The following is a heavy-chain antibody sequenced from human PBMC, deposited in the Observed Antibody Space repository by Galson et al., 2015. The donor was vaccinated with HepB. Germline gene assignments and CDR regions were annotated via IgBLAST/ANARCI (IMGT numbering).Heavy chain of an antibody. CDR2: INTNTGNP. V-gene: IGHV7-4-1*02. Sequence: SVKVSCKASGYTFTNFAINWVRQAPGQGLEWIGWINTNTGNPTYGKGFPGRFVFSLDTSVSTAYLQISGLRAEDTAVYYCTRGGGFCTSEICHRDYWGQGTLVTVSS. J-gene: IGHJ4*02. CDR1: GYTFTNFA. D-gene: IGHD2-8*02. CDR3: TRGGGFCTSEICHRDY.